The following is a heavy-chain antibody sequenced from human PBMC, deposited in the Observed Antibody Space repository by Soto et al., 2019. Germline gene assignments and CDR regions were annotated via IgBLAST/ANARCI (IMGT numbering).Heavy chain of an antibody. CDR1: GGSISTNW. Sequence: QVQLQESGPGLMKPSGTLSLTCAVSGGSISTNWWSWVRQPPGKGLEWSWEIYHSGATNYNPSLKNRVPMSVDKSQHPPSLKLNSVTAADTAVYYCARNIAVSGTRGFDFWGHGTLVTVSS. CDR3: ARNIAVSGTRGFDF. J-gene: IGHJ4*01. CDR2: IYHSGAT. D-gene: IGHD6-19*01. V-gene: IGHV4-4*02.